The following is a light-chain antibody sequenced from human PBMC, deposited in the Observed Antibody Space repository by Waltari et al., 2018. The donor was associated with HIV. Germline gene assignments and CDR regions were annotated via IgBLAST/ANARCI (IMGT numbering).Light chain of an antibody. CDR3: QQTYTNMWT. CDR2: AAS. V-gene: IGKV1-39*01. Sequence: DIQLTQSPSSLSASVGDRVTITCRASQSISTYLHWYQQKPGKAPKLRIYAASYVQSGVPSRFSGSGSGTDFTLTITVLQPEDFATYHCQQTYTNMWTFGQGTKVEIK. CDR1: QSISTY. J-gene: IGKJ1*01.